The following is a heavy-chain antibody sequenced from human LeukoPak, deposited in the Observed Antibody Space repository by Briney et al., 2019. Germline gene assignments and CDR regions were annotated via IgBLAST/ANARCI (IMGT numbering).Heavy chain of an antibody. CDR2: IKQDGSEK. V-gene: IGHV3-7*01. J-gene: IGHJ6*03. Sequence: GGSLRLSCAASGFTFSSYWMSWVRQAPGKGLEWVANIKQDGSEKYYVDSVKGRFTISRDNAKNSLYLQMNSLRAEDTAVYYCARGWRYCSGGSCYYYYYYMDVWGKGTTVTVSS. CDR1: GFTFSSYW. CDR3: ARGWRYCSGGSCYYYYYYMDV. D-gene: IGHD2-15*01.